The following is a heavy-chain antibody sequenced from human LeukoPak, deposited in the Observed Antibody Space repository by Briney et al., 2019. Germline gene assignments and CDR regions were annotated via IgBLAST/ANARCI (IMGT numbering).Heavy chain of an antibody. Sequence: SETLSLTCTVSGGSISSGSYYWSWIRQPAGKGLEWIGRIYTSGSTNYNPSLRSLVTISVDTSKNQFSLQLSSVTAADPAVYYCARGRIAAGGAFDIWGQGTMVTVSS. CDR3: ARGRIAAGGAFDI. CDR1: GGSISSGSYY. D-gene: IGHD6-13*01. V-gene: IGHV4-61*02. J-gene: IGHJ3*02. CDR2: IYTSGST.